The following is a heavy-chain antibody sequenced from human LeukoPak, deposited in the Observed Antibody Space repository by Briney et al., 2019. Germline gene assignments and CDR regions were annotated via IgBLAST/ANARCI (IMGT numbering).Heavy chain of an antibody. CDR1: GFTFSSYA. V-gene: IGHV3-23*01. CDR2: ISGSGDST. D-gene: IGHD3-10*01. CDR3: TNSPRDYYGSGSSHPFDS. J-gene: IGHJ4*02. Sequence: PGGSLRLSCAASGFTFSSYAMSWVRQAPGKGLEWVSAISGSGDSTYYADSVKGRFTISRDNSKNTLYLQMNSLRAEVTAVYYCTNSPRDYYGSGSSHPFDSWGQGTLVTVSS.